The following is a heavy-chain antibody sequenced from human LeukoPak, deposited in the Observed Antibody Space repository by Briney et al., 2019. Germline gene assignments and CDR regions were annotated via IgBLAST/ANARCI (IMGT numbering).Heavy chain of an antibody. CDR3: ARIDYGSGSYFDN. CDR1: GDSISSYY. CDR2: IYHSGST. Sequence: SETLSLTCTVSGDSISSYYWSWIRQSPGKGLEWIGYIYHSGSTNYNPSLKSRVTISVDTSKNQFSLNLNSVTAADTAMYYCARIDYGSGSYFDNWGQGTLVTVSS. J-gene: IGHJ4*02. V-gene: IGHV4-59*01. D-gene: IGHD3-10*01.